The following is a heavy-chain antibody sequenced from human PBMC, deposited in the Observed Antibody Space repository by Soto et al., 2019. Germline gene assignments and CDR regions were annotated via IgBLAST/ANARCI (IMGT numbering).Heavy chain of an antibody. CDR2: MNPNSGNT. CDR1: GYTVTSYD. Sequence: ASVKVSCKASGYTVTSYDINWVRQATGQGLEWMGWMNPNSGNTGYAQKFQGRVTMTRNTSISTAYMELSSLRSEDTAVYYCARGNYDFWSGYSPSPNAFDIWGQGTMVTVSS. V-gene: IGHV1-8*01. D-gene: IGHD3-3*01. CDR3: ARGNYDFWSGYSPSPNAFDI. J-gene: IGHJ3*02.